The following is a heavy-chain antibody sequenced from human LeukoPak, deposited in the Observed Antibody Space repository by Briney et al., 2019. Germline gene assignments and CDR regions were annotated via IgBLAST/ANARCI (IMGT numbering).Heavy chain of an antibody. V-gene: IGHV3-74*03. D-gene: IGHD3-22*01. CDR3: ARGDYYDSSGFYHDAFDI. J-gene: IGHJ3*02. CDR2: INEHGTDS. CDR1: GFTFSGHW. Sequence: GGSLRLSCTASGFTFSGHWIHWVRQAPGMGLVWVSRINEHGTDSMYAESVKGRFTISRDNAKNSLYLQMNSLRAEDTAVYYCARGDYYDSSGFYHDAFDIWGQGTMVTVSS.